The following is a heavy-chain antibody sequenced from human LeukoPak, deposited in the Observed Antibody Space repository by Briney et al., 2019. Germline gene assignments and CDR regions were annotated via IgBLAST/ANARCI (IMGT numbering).Heavy chain of an antibody. CDR1: GGSISSGDYY. CDR2: IYYSGST. Sequence: SQTLSLTCTVSGGSISSGDYYWSWIRQPPGKGLEWIGSIYYSGSTYYNPSLKSRVTISVDTSKNQFSLKLSSVTAADTAVYYCARHRQNDYFDYWGQGTLVTVSS. J-gene: IGHJ4*02. CDR3: ARHRQNDYFDY. D-gene: IGHD1-1*01. V-gene: IGHV4-39*01.